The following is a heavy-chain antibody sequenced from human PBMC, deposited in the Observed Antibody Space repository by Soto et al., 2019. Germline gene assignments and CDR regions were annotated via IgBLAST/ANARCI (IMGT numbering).Heavy chain of an antibody. J-gene: IGHJ4*02. D-gene: IGHD4-17*01. Sequence: QVQLVQSGAEMKKPGSSVKVSCKASGVTFSSYPFNWVLQAPGQGLEWIGGIVPLFPTADYAPKYRGRVTITADDSTDTAYMELSSLTSEDTAVYYCTSDAYGDVEYWGQGTLVTVSS. CDR2: IVPLFPTA. CDR1: GVTFSSYP. V-gene: IGHV1-69*01. CDR3: TSDAYGDVEY.